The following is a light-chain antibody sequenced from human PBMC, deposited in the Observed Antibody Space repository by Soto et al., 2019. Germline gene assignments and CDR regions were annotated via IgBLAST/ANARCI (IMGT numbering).Light chain of an antibody. CDR3: QQNFNFPRT. J-gene: IGKJ1*01. CDR2: AAT. V-gene: IGKV1-39*01. Sequence: DIQLTQSPSSLSASVGDRVTITCRASQTIDTYVNWYQHKPGTAPKVLIYAATYLQNGVPSRFSCTGSGADFTLTISSLQPEDFATYYCQQNFNFPRTFGQGTKVDIK. CDR1: QTIDTY.